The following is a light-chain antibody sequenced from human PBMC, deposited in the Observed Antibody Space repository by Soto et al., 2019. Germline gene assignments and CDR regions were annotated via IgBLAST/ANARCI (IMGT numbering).Light chain of an antibody. CDR2: LGS. CDR3: MQALQTPYT. V-gene: IGKV2-28*01. CDR1: QRLLHSNGNTF. J-gene: IGKJ2*01. Sequence: EIVMTQSPPSLTVTPGEPASISCRSSQRLLHSNGNTFLDWYLQKPGQSLQLLIYLGSNRASGVPDTVSVSEAGTDFTLKISRVEAEDVGVYYCMQALQTPYTFGQGTKLEIK.